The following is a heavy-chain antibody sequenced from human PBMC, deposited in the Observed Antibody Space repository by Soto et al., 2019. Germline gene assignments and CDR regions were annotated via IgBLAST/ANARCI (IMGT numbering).Heavy chain of an antibody. CDR1: GGTFSSYT. V-gene: IGHV1-69*04. CDR2: IIPILGIA. Sequence: SVKVSCKASGGTFSSYTISWVRQAPGQGLEWMGRIIPILGIANYAQKFQGRVTITADKSTSTAYMELSSLRSEDTAVYYCARDPPTTVTTFGYFDYWGQGTLVTVSS. CDR3: ARDPPTTVTTFGYFDY. J-gene: IGHJ4*02. D-gene: IGHD4-17*01.